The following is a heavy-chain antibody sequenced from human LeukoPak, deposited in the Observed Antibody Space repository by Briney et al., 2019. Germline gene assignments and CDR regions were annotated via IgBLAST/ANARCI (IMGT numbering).Heavy chain of an antibody. CDR3: AKDYSFSNFN. J-gene: IGHJ4*02. V-gene: IGHV3-66*01. CDR2: IYSGGST. D-gene: IGHD2-15*01. Sequence: GGSLRLSCAASGFFVSSHYMSWVRQAPGKGLEWVSVIYSGGSTYYADSVKGRFTISRDNTKTSLFLQLNSLSVEDTAMYYCAKDYSFSNFNWGQGTLVAVSS. CDR1: GFFVSSHY.